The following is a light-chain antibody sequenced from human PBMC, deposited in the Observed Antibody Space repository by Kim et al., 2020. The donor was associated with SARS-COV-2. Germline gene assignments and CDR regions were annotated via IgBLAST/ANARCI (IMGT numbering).Light chain of an antibody. J-gene: IGLJ1*01. V-gene: IGLV3-21*04. CDR2: YDG. CDR3: QVWDGGGYHCV. CDR1: NIGSKS. Sequence: PGGTASITCGGNNIGSKSVHWYQQRPGQAPVLVIYYDGNRPSGIPERFSCANSRNTATLTISRGEGGDEADYYCQVWDGGGYHCVFGAGTKVTVL.